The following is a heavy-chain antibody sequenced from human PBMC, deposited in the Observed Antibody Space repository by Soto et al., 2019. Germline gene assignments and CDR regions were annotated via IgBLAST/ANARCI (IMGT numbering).Heavy chain of an antibody. J-gene: IGHJ5*02. D-gene: IGHD1-26*01. V-gene: IGHV1-8*01. CDR2: MNPNSGNT. CDR3: AREREGSGFDP. CDR1: GYTFTSYD. Sequence: ASMKVSCKASGYTFTSYDINWVRQATGQGLEWMGWMNPNSGNTAYAQKFQGRVTMTRNTSISTAYMELSSLRSEDTAVYYCAREREGSGFDPWGQGTLVTVSS.